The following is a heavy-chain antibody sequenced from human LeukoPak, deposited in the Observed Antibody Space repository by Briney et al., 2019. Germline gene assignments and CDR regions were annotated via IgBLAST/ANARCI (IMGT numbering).Heavy chain of an antibody. CDR3: ARDPDSSVYHYYYGMDV. CDR1: GYTFTSYG. D-gene: IGHD3-22*01. CDR2: INPYNGNT. J-gene: IGHJ6*02. Sequence: GASVKVSCKASGYTFTSYGISWVRQAPGQGLEWMGWINPYNGNTNYAQKLQGRVTMTTDTSTSTAYMELRSLRSDDTAVYYCARDPDSSVYHYYYGMDVWGQGTTVTVSS. V-gene: IGHV1-18*01.